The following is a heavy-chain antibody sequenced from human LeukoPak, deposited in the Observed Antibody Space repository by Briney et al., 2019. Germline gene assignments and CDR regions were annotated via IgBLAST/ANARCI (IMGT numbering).Heavy chain of an antibody. CDR1: GFTFDDYA. CDR3: AKDVGSGYRSRYSWFDP. CDR2: ISWNSGSI. D-gene: IGHD6-13*01. J-gene: IGHJ5*02. V-gene: IGHV3-9*01. Sequence: PGRSLRLSCVASGFTFDDYAMHWVRQVPGKGLEWVSGISWNSGSIDYADSVKGRFTISRDNAKNSLYLQMNSLRAEDTALYYCAKDVGSGYRSRYSWFDPWGQGTLVTVSS.